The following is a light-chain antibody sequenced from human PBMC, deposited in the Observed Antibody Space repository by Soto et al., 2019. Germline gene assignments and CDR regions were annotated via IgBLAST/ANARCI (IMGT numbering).Light chain of an antibody. CDR2: DAS. V-gene: IGKV3-11*01. J-gene: IGKJ1*01. CDR1: QSVSNF. CDR3: QQRSIWPPWT. Sequence: VMTQSPSTLSLSPGERATLSCRASQSVSNFLAWYQHKPGQAPRLLIYDASIRAAGVPARFSGSGSGTDFSLTISSLEPEDFAIYYCQQRSIWPPWTFGQGTKVDIK.